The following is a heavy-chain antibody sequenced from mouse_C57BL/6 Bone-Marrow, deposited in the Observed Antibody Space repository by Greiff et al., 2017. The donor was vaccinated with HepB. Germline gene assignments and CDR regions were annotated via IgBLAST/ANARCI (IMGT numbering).Heavy chain of an antibody. CDR3: ARAGGYPQAWFAY. CDR1: GFTFSDYY. Sequence: EVHLVESGGGLVKPGGSLKLSCAASGFTFSDYYMYWVRQTPEKRLEWVATISDGGSYTYYPDSVKGRFTIPRDNAKNNLYLQMSSLKSEDTAMYYCARAGGYPQAWFAYWGQGTLVTVSA. V-gene: IGHV5-4*02. CDR2: ISDGGSYT. J-gene: IGHJ3*01.